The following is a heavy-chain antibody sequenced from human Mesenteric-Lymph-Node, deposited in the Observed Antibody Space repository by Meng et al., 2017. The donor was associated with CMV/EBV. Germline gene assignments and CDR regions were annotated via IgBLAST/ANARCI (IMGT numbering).Heavy chain of an antibody. CDR1: GYTFTSYG. CDR3: ARDRTWGYDYGPRFDP. Sequence: ASVKVSCKASGYTFTSYGISWVRQAPGQGLEWMGWISAYNGNTNYAQKLQGRVTMTTDTSTSTAYMELRSLRSDDTAIYYCARDRTWGYDYGPRFDPWGQGTLVTVSS. CDR2: ISAYNGNT. V-gene: IGHV1-18*01. J-gene: IGHJ5*02. D-gene: IGHD5-18*01.